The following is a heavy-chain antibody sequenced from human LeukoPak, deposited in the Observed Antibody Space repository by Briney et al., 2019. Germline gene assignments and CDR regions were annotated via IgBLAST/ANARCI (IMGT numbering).Heavy chain of an antibody. CDR1: GGSISSSSYY. Sequence: KSSETLSLTCTVSGGSISSSSYYWGWIRQPPGKGLEWIGSIYYSGSTYYNPSLKSRVTISVDTSKNQFSLKLSSVTAADTAVYYCARETSQKGAHYMDVWGKGTTVTISS. D-gene: IGHD3-16*01. V-gene: IGHV4-39*07. J-gene: IGHJ6*03. CDR3: ARETSQKGAHYMDV. CDR2: IYYSGST.